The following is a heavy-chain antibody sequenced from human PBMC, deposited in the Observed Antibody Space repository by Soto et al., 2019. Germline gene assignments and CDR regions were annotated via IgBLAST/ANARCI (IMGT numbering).Heavy chain of an antibody. CDR2: IYYSGIT. Sequence: QVQLQESGPGLVKPSQTLSLTCTVSGGSINSGDYYWSWIRQPPGKGLEWIGSIYYSGITYYKPSLRSRITASVDTSKNQFSLSLSSVTATGTAVYYCARGNRGYDYWGQGTRVTVSS. J-gene: IGHJ4*02. CDR1: GGSINSGDYY. D-gene: IGHD3-22*01. V-gene: IGHV4-30-4*01. CDR3: ARGNRGYDY.